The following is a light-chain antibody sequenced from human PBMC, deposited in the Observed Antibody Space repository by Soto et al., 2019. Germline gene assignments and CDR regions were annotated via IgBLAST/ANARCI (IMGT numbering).Light chain of an antibody. CDR1: QGIRNY. CDR2: DAS. J-gene: IGKJ3*01. Sequence: DIQMTQSPSSLSASVGDSVTITCRASQGIRNYVAWYQQKPGKLPKLLTYDASDLETGVPSRFSGSGSGTDFTFTISNLQPEDFATYYCQQYDSLPFTFGPGTKVDFK. CDR3: QQYDSLPFT. V-gene: IGKV1-33*01.